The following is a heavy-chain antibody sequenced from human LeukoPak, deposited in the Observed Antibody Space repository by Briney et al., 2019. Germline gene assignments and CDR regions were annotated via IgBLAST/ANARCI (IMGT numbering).Heavy chain of an antibody. D-gene: IGHD3-22*01. CDR3: ARGRGYYDSSGYQEWDP. CDR2: INHSGST. J-gene: IGHJ5*02. Sequence: SETLSLTCAVYGGSFSGYYWSWIRQPPGKGLEWIGEINHSGSTNYSPSLKSRVTISVGTSKNQFFLELSSVTAADTAVYYCARGRGYYDSSGYQEWDPWGQGTLVTVSS. V-gene: IGHV4-34*01. CDR1: GGSFSGYY.